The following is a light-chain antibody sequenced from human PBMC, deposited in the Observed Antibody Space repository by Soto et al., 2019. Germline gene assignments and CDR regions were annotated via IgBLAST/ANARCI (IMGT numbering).Light chain of an antibody. Sequence: SYELTQPLSVSVALGQTARITCGGNNIGSKNVHWYQQKPGQAPVLVIYRDSNRPSVIPERFSGANSGNTGTLTISRAQAGDEADYYCQVWDSSPVVFGGGTKLTAL. CDR3: QVWDSSPVV. V-gene: IGLV3-9*01. CDR2: RDS. J-gene: IGLJ2*01. CDR1: NIGSKN.